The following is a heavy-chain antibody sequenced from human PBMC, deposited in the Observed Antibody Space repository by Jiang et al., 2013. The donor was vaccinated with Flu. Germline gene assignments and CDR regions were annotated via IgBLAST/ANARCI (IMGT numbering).Heavy chain of an antibody. Sequence: GAEVKKPGESLKISCKGSGYSFTSYWIGWVRQMPGKGLEWMGIIYPGDSDTRYSPSFQGQVTISADKSISTAYLQWSSLKASDTAMYYCTTRITMIVVVNDAFDIWGQGTMVTVSS. D-gene: IGHD3-22*01. CDR2: IYPGDSDT. J-gene: IGHJ3*02. V-gene: IGHV5-51*01. CDR3: TTRITMIVVVNDAFDI. CDR1: GYSFTSYW.